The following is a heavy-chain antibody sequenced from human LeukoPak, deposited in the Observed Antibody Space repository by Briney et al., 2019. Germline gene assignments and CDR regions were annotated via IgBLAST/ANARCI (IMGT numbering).Heavy chain of an antibody. Sequence: PGGSLRLSCTVSGFTVSSNSMSWVRQAPGKGLEWVSFIYSDNTHYSDSVRGRFTISRDNSKNTLYLQMNSLRAEDTAVYYCAKDGGGGSKDYYYMGVWGKGTTVTISS. CDR3: AKDGGGGSKDYYYMGV. J-gene: IGHJ6*03. V-gene: IGHV3-53*01. CDR2: IYSDNT. CDR1: GFTVSSNS. D-gene: IGHD2-15*01.